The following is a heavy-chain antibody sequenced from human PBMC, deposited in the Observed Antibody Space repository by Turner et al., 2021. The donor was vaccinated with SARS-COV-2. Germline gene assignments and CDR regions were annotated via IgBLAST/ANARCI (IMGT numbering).Heavy chain of an antibody. D-gene: IGHD2-2*01. Sequence: QVQLVQSGAEVKKPGSSVKVSCKASGGTFSSYVISWVRQAPGQGLEWMGGIIPILGIANYAQKFQGRVTITADKSTSTAYMELSGLRSEDTAVYYCAREGSSGEPHCSSTSCYPYWGQGTLVTVSS. CDR3: AREGSSGEPHCSSTSCYPY. CDR2: IIPILGIA. CDR1: GGTFSSYV. V-gene: IGHV1-69*10. J-gene: IGHJ4*02.